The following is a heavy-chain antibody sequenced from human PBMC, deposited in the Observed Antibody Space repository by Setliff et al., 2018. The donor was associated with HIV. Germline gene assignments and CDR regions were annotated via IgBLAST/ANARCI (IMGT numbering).Heavy chain of an antibody. V-gene: IGHV1-24*01. Sequence: ASVKVSCKVSGYTLTKLSMHWVRQAPGKGLEWMGGFDPEEGETIYAQKFQGRVTMTEDTSTDTAYMELCSLRSEDTAMYYCAIVKPYYDFWSGSHIGGYFQHWGQGTLVTVSS. J-gene: IGHJ1*01. CDR1: GYTLTKLS. CDR2: FDPEEGET. CDR3: AIVKPYYDFWSGSHIGGYFQH. D-gene: IGHD3-3*01.